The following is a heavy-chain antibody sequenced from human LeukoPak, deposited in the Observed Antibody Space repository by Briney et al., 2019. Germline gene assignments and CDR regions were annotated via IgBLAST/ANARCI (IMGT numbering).Heavy chain of an antibody. V-gene: IGHV1-8*01. CDR2: MNPNSGNT. CDR3: ARVNDFWSGYYYYYYYGMDV. D-gene: IGHD3-3*01. J-gene: IGHJ6*02. CDR1: GYTFTSYD. Sequence: GASVKVSCKASGYTFTSYDINWVRQATGQGLEWLGWMNPNSGNTGYAQKFQGRVTMTRNTSISTAYMELSSLRSEDTAVYYCARVNDFWSGYYYYYYYGMDVWGQGTTVTVSS.